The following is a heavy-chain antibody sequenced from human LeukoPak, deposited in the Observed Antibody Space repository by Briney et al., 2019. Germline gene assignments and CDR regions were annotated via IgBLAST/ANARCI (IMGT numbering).Heavy chain of an antibody. CDR3: ARWGSLNVDY. V-gene: IGHV3-66*01. CDR1: GLTFSSNY. J-gene: IGHJ4*02. Sequence: GWSLTLSCASSGLTFSSNYMSWVRQAPGKGLEWVSVIYSSGSTYYADSVKGRFTISRDNSKNTLYLQMNSLRVEDTAVYYCARWGSLNVDYWGQGTLVTVSS. D-gene: IGHD3-16*01. CDR2: IYSSGST.